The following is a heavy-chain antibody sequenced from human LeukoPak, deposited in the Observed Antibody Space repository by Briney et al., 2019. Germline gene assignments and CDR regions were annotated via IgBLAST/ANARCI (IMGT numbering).Heavy chain of an antibody. CDR2: IYYSGST. V-gene: IGHV4-31*03. CDR1: GGSISSGGYY. CDR3: ARDPGGYEIGNFDY. Sequence: NPSQTLSLTCTVSGGSISSGGYYWSWIRQHPGKGLEWIGYIYYSGSTYYNPTLKSRVTISVDTSKNQFSLKLSSVTAADTAVYYCARDPGGYEIGNFDYWGQGTLVTVSS. J-gene: IGHJ4*02. D-gene: IGHD5-12*01.